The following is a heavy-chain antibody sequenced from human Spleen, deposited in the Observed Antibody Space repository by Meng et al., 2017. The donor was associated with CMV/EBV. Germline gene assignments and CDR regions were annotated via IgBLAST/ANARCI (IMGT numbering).Heavy chain of an antibody. CDR3: AREKTRDINYYGMDI. V-gene: IGHV1-2*02. CDR2: INPNSGAT. Sequence: ASVKVSCKAPGYTFTSYYLHWVRQAPGQGLEWMGWINPNSGATNYAQKFQGRVSLTRDTSITTAFMDLSSLRSDDTAEYYCAREKTRDINYYGMDIWGQGTTVTVSS. J-gene: IGHJ6*02. D-gene: IGHD5-24*01. CDR1: GYTFTSYY.